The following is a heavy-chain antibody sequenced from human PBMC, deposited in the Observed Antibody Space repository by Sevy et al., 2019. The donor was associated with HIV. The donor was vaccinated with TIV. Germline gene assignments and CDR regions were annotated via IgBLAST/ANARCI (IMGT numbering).Heavy chain of an antibody. D-gene: IGHD3-16*01. J-gene: IGHJ4*02. CDR2: MNQDGTER. Sequence: GGSLRLSCAASGFTFNIYAMTWVRQAPGKGLEWVATMNQDGTERDYVDSVKGRFTISRDNTKTSLFLQMNSLSAEDTGVYYCVREGLGGFSYSLDCWGQGTLVTVSS. V-gene: IGHV3-7*01. CDR3: VREGLGGFSYSLDC. CDR1: GFTFNIYA.